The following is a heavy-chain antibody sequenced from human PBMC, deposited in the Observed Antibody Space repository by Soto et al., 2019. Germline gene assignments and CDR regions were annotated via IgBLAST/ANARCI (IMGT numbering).Heavy chain of an antibody. CDR3: ARDTPPTDY. CDR2: ISAYNSNT. V-gene: IGHV1-18*01. Sequence: QVQLVQSGAEVKKPGASVKVSCKTSGYTFTSYIITWVRRAPGQGLEWMGWISAYNSNTNYAQKFQGRVTMTTDTLTSTAYMELRSLRSDDTAVYYCARDTPPTDYWGQGTLVTVSS. CDR1: GYTFTSYI. J-gene: IGHJ4*02.